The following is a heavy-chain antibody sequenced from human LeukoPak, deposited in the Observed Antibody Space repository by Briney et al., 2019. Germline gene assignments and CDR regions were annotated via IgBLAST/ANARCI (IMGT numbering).Heavy chain of an antibody. D-gene: IGHD4-17*01. J-gene: IGHJ4*02. Sequence: GGSLRLSCVASGFIFDSYAMIWVRQAPGQGLQWVSSISGGFVTDYADSVKGRFTISRDNSKNTLYLQMDSLRAEDTALYYCSTRDYDVVRGAHWGQGTLVTVSS. V-gene: IGHV3-23*01. CDR3: STRDYDVVRGAH. CDR1: GFIFDSYA. CDR2: ISGGFVT.